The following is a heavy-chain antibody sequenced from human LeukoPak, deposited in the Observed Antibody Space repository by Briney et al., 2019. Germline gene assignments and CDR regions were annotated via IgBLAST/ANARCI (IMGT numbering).Heavy chain of an antibody. CDR3: AISEWELLNRYFDY. J-gene: IGHJ4*02. D-gene: IGHD1-26*01. CDR1: GFTFSSYA. CDR2: LSGSGDST. Sequence: PGGSLRLSCAASGFTFSSYAMSWVRQAPGKGLEWVSILSGSGDSTYYADSVKGRFTISRDNSKNTLYLQLNSLRAEDTAVYYCAISEWELLNRYFDYWGQGTLVTVSS. V-gene: IGHV3-23*01.